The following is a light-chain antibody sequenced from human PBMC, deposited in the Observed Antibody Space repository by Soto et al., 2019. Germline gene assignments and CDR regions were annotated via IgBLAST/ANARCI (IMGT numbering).Light chain of an antibody. Sequence: QSVLTQPPSVSFAPGQRVTISFTGSSSNIGAGYDVHWYQQRPGTAPKLLIYGNSNRPSGVPDRFSGSKSGTSASLAITGLQAEDEADYYCQSYDSSLSGSKVFGGGTKVTVL. CDR3: QSYDSSLSGSKV. CDR2: GNS. V-gene: IGLV1-40*01. J-gene: IGLJ2*01. CDR1: SSNIGAGYD.